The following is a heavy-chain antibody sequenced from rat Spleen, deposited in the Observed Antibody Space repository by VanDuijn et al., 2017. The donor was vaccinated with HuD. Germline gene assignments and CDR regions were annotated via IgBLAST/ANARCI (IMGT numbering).Heavy chain of an antibody. CDR1: GFTFSNYY. J-gene: IGHJ3*01. D-gene: IGHD1-1*01. Sequence: EVQLVESGGGLVQPGRSMKLSCAASGFTFSNYYMAWVRQAPTKGLEWVASISTGGGNTYYRDSVKGRFTISRDNAKSTLYLQMDSLRSEDTATYYCARQGVTGFAYWGQGTLVTVSS. CDR2: ISTGGGNT. V-gene: IGHV5-25*01. CDR3: ARQGVTGFAY.